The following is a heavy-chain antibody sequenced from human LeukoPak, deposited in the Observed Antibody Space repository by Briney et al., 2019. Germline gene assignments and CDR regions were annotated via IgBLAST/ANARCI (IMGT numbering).Heavy chain of an antibody. V-gene: IGHV4-61*01. CDR2: IYYSGST. CDR3: ARGGRYYYDSSGYSH. D-gene: IGHD3-22*01. Sequence: SETLSLTCTVSGGSISSSSYYWSWIRQPPGKGLEWIGYIYYSGSTNYNPSLKSRVTISVDTSKNQFSLKLSSVTAADTAVYYCARGGRYYYDSSGYSHWGQGTLVTVSS. CDR1: GGSISSSSYY. J-gene: IGHJ4*02.